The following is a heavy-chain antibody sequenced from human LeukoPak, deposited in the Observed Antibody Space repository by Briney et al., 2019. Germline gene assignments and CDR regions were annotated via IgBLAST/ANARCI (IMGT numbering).Heavy chain of an antibody. J-gene: IGHJ4*02. CDR3: ARDSAKYGSGSYYRYYFDC. D-gene: IGHD3-10*01. CDR1: GGTFSSYA. V-gene: IGHV1-69*01. Sequence: SVKVSCKASGGTFSSYAISWVRQAPGQGLEWMGGIIPIFGTANYAQKFQGRVTITADESTSTAYMELSSLRSEDTDVYYCARDSAKYGSGSYYRYYFDCWGQGTLVTVSS. CDR2: IIPIFGTA.